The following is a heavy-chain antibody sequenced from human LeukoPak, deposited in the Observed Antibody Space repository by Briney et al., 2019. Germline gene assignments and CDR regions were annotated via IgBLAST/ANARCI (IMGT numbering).Heavy chain of an antibody. CDR1: GYSISSGYY. Sequence: PSETLSLTCTVSGYSISSGYYWGWIRQPPGKGLEWIGSIYHSGSTYYNPSLKSRVTISVDTSKNQFSLKLSSVTAADTAVYYCARERDSGYDSTFDYWGQGTLVTVSS. CDR3: ARERDSGYDSTFDY. V-gene: IGHV4-38-2*02. J-gene: IGHJ4*02. CDR2: IYHSGST. D-gene: IGHD5-12*01.